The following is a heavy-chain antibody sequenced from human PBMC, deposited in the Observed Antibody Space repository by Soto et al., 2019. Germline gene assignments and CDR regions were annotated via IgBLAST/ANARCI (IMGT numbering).Heavy chain of an antibody. CDR1: GDSIRSSY. CDR3: AKISAGSTDETMFTVFDH. CDR2: IYHTGTT. D-gene: IGHD6-13*01. J-gene: IGHJ4*02. V-gene: IGHV4-59*03. Sequence: SETLSLTCTVSGDSIRSSYWTWIRQAPGRGLEWIGDIYHTGTTNYNPSLKSRVSISVDTSKNQFSLRLRSVTAADTAISFCAKISAGSTDETMFTVFDHWGQGTLVTVSS.